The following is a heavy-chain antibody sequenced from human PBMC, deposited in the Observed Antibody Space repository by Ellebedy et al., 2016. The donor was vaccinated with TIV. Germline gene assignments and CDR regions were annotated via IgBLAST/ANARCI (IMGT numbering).Heavy chain of an antibody. CDR1: GDSITSNDYY. V-gene: IGHV4-39*07. CDR2: IYGCGET. J-gene: IGHJ4*02. D-gene: IGHD5-12*01. CDR3: ASHHQFYSGWTFDY. Sequence: MPSETLSLTCSVSGDSITSNDYYWSWIRTHPGGELDRTGSIYGCGETYYDRNPSLESRVAISIDTSKKKFSLNVTSVTAADTALDYCASHHQFYSGWTFDYWGLGSLVTVSS.